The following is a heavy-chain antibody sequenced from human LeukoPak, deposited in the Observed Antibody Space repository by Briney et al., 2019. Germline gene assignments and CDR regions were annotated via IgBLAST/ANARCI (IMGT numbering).Heavy chain of an antibody. V-gene: IGHV3-23*01. CDR2: TSGSGGST. D-gene: IGHD2-15*01. CDR3: ATRCSGGSCYPPFDY. J-gene: IGHJ4*02. Sequence: PGGSLRLSCAASGFTFSSYAMSWVRQAPGKGLEWVSATSGSGGSTYCADSVKGRFTISRDNSKNTLYLQMNSLRAEDTAVYYCATRCSGGSCYPPFDYWGQGTLVTVSS. CDR1: GFTFSSYA.